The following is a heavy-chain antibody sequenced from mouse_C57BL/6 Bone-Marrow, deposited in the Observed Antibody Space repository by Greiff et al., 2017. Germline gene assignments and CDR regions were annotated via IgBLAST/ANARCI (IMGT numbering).Heavy chain of an antibody. Sequence: QLQESGPSLVRPSPTLSLTCTVTGFSINSDCYWIWIRQFPGNKLEYIGYTFYSGITYYNPSLESRTYITRDTSKNQFSLKLSSVTTEDTATYYCAGALYGSSLYYYAMDYWGQGTSVTVSS. CDR1: GFSINSDCY. V-gene: IGHV3-3*01. J-gene: IGHJ4*01. CDR3: AGALYGSSLYYYAMDY. D-gene: IGHD1-1*01. CDR2: TFYSGIT.